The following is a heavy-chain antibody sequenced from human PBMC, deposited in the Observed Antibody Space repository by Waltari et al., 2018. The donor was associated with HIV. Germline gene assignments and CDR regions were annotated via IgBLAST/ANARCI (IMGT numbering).Heavy chain of an antibody. CDR1: GFTFNNYS. D-gene: IGHD3-10*01. V-gene: IGHV3-21*01. CDR2: ISSRSTYI. CDR3: AHLVTGVYYYGMDV. Sequence: EVQLVESGGGLVKPGGSLRLSCAASGFTFNNYSMTWVRQAPGKGLEWVSSISSRSTYIYYGDSVKGRFSISRDNAKNSLYLQMNSLRAEDTAVYYCAHLVTGVYYYGMDVWGQGTTVTVSS. J-gene: IGHJ6*02.